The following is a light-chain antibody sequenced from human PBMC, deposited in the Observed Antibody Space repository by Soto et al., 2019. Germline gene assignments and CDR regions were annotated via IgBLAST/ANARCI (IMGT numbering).Light chain of an antibody. CDR3: QQYNNWPPN. V-gene: IGKV3-15*01. J-gene: IGKJ5*01. CDR2: EAS. CDR1: QSVGRN. Sequence: EIVMTQSPATLSVSPGERATLSCRASQSVGRNLAWYQQKPGQAPRLLISEASTRATNIPARFSGSGSGTEFTLTISSLQSEDIAVYFCQQYNNWPPNFGQGTRLEIK.